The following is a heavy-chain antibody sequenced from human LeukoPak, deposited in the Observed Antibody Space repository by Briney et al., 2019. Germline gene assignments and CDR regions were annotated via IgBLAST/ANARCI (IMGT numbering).Heavy chain of an antibody. D-gene: IGHD5-18*01. CDR1: GGSFSGYY. CDR2: INHSGST. CDR3: ARGYSYGYGDFDY. Sequence: SETLSLTCAVHGGSFSGYYWSWIRQPPGKGLEWIGEINHSGSTNYNPSLKSRVTISVDTSKNQFSLKLSSVTAADTAVYYCARGYSYGYGDFDYWGQGTLVTVSS. J-gene: IGHJ4*02. V-gene: IGHV4-34*01.